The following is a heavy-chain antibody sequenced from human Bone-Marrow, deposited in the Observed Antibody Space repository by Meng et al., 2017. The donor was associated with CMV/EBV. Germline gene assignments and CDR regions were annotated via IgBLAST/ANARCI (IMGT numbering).Heavy chain of an antibody. CDR1: GYTFTSYD. D-gene: IGHD2-15*01. J-gene: IGHJ6*02. V-gene: IGHV1-8*02. CDR3: ARDLVVAAQGDYYYYGMDV. Sequence: ASVKVSCKASGYTFTSYDINWVRQATGQGLEWITWMNPNSSNTDYAQKFQGRVTMTRDTSTSTVYMELSSLRSEDTAVYYCARDLVVAAQGDYYYYGMDVWGQGTTVTVSS. CDR2: MNPNSSNT.